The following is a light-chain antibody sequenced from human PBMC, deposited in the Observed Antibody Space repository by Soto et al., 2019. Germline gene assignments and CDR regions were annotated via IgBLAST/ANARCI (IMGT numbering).Light chain of an antibody. CDR2: GAS. CDR3: QQYYNWPQT. V-gene: IGKV3-15*01. J-gene: IGKJ1*01. CDR1: QSFSSN. Sequence: EIVMTQSPATLSVSPGERATLSCRASQSFSSNLAWYQQKPGQAPRLLIYGASTRATGIPARFSGSGSGTAFTLTISSLQSEDFAVYYCQQYYNWPQTFGQGTKVEIK.